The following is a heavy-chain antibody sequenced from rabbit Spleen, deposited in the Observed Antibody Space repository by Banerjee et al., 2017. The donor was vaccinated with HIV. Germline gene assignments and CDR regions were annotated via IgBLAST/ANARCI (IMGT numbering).Heavy chain of an antibody. CDR1: AFDLSTYG. CDR3: VREPTSSSGYYDL. J-gene: IGHJ4*01. CDR2: IDPVFGTT. D-gene: IGHD1-1*01. Sequence: QTQLVESGGGLVQPGGSLKLSCKASAFDLSTYGMSWVRQAPGKGLEWIGYIDPVFGTTYYASWVNGRFTISSHNAQNTLYLQLNSLTAADTATYFCVREPTSSSGYYDLWGPGTLVTVS. V-gene: IGHV1S47*01.